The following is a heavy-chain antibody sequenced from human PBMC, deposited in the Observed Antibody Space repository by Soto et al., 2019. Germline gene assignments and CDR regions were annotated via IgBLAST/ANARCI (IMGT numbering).Heavy chain of an antibody. D-gene: IGHD5-12*01. V-gene: IGHV1-69*12. J-gene: IGHJ4*02. CDR1: AGTFSTYA. CDR2: IIRLFGTA. Sequence: QVQLVQSGAEVKKPESSMKVFRKAPAGTFSTYAIRWVRQAPGQGLEWMGGIIRLFGTANYAQRFQDRFTITADESTNTVYMELRSLRSEDTALYFCASGIQLWLRRINNGYSGWGQGTLVTVSS. CDR3: ASGIQLWLRRINNGYSG.